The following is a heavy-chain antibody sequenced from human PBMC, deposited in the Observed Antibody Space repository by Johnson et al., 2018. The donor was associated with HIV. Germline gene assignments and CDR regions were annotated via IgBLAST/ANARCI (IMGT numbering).Heavy chain of an antibody. CDR2: ISYDGSNK. CDR3: AKERAYIRTFDI. J-gene: IGHJ3*02. Sequence: QAPGKGLEWVAIISYDGSNKYYRDSVKGRFTISRDNSKNTLYLQMNSLRAEDTAVYYCAKERAYIRTFDIWGQGTLVTVSS. D-gene: IGHD5-18*01. V-gene: IGHV3-30*18.